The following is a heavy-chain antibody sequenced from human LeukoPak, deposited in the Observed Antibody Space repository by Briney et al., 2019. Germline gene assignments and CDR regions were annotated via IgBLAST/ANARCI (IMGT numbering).Heavy chain of an antibody. V-gene: IGHV1-18*01. Sequence: GASVKVSCKAAGYTFTSYGISWVRQAPGQGLEWLGWISAYNDNTNYAQKLQGRVTMTTDTTTSTASMELRSLRSDDTAVYYCARVHYDIVTGYSYFDYWGQGTLVTVSS. D-gene: IGHD3-9*01. J-gene: IGHJ4*02. CDR3: ARVHYDIVTGYSYFDY. CDR1: GYTFTSYG. CDR2: ISAYNDNT.